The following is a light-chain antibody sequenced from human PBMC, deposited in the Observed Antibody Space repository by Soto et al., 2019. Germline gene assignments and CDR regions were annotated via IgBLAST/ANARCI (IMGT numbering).Light chain of an antibody. J-gene: IGKJ5*01. V-gene: IGKV3-11*01. CDR1: QRISSY. Sequence: EIVLTQSPATLSLSPGERATLSCRASQRISSYLAWYQQKPGQAPRLLIYDASNRATGIPARFSGSGSGTDFTLTISSLEPEDFAVYYSQQRSNWPITFGQGTRLEIK. CDR2: DAS. CDR3: QQRSNWPIT.